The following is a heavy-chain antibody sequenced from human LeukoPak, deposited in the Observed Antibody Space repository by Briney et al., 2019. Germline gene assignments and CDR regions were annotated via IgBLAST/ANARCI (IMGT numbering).Heavy chain of an antibody. J-gene: IGHJ4*02. CDR3: AKVRQFYGDFDY. D-gene: IGHD4-17*01. Sequence: GRSLRLSCAASGFTFSTYAMHWVRQAPGKGLEWVSAISGSGGSTYYADSVKGRFTISRDNSKNTLYLQMNSLRAEDTAVYYCAKVRQFYGDFDYWGQGTLVTVSS. CDR2: ISGSGGST. V-gene: IGHV3-23*01. CDR1: GFTFSTYA.